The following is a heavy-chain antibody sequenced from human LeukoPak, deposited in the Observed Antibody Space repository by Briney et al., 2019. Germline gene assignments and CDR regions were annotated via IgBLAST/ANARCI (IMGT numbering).Heavy chain of an antibody. J-gene: IGHJ4*02. CDR3: ARGDQIAVAGYFDY. D-gene: IGHD6-19*01. Sequence: PSETLSLTCAVYGGSFSGYYWSWIRQPPGKGLEWIGEINRSGSTNYNPSLKSRVTISVDTSKNQFSLKLSSVTAADTAVYYCARGDQIAVAGYFDYWGQGTLVTVSS. V-gene: IGHV4-34*01. CDR1: GGSFSGYY. CDR2: INRSGST.